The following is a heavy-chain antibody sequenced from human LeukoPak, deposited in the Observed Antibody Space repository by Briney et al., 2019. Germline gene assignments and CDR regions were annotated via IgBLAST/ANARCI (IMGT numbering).Heavy chain of an antibody. D-gene: IGHD3-16*01. Sequence: PGGSLRLSCAASGFTFDDYAMHWVRQAPGKGLEWVSGISWNSGSIGYADSVKGRFTISRDNAKNSLYLQMNSLRAEDTALYYCAKQRLGELFYFDYWGQGTLVTVSS. CDR3: AKQRLGELFYFDY. V-gene: IGHV3-9*01. CDR2: ISWNSGSI. J-gene: IGHJ4*02. CDR1: GFTFDDYA.